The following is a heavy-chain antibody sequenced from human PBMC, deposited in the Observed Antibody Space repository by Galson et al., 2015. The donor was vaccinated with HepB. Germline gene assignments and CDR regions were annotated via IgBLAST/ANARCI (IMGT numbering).Heavy chain of an antibody. CDR1: GFTFSGYG. J-gene: IGHJ5*01. Sequence: SLRLSCAASGFTFSGYGIHWVRQAPGKGLEWVAFIRYDGSNKYYADSVRGRFTISRDNSKNALHLQMNSLRAEDTAVYYCAKDAYGSGSYGDSWGQGTQVTVSS. V-gene: IGHV3-30*02. CDR2: IRYDGSNK. D-gene: IGHD3-10*01. CDR3: AKDAYGSGSYGDS.